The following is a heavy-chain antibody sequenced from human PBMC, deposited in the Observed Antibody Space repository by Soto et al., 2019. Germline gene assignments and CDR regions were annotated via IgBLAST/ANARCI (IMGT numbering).Heavy chain of an antibody. V-gene: IGHV1-24*01. Sequence: ASVKVSCKVSGYTLTELSMHWVRQAPGKGLEWMGGFDPEDGETIYAQKFQGRVTMTEDTSTDTAYMELSSLRSEDAAVYYCATSTVTIFSVAFDIWGQGTMVTVSS. CDR3: ATSTVTIFSVAFDI. J-gene: IGHJ3*02. D-gene: IGHD4-17*01. CDR2: FDPEDGET. CDR1: GYTLTELS.